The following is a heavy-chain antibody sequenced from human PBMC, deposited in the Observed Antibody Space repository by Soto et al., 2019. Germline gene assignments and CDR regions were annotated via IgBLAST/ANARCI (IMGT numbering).Heavy chain of an antibody. CDR2: IIPIYGTP. CDR3: ARGFVTATHFFDS. J-gene: IGHJ4*02. CDR1: GGTFSSFA. Sequence: QVQLVQSGAEVKKPRSSVKVSCKASGGTFSSFAFTWVRQAPGQGLEWMGGIIPIYGTPTYAQKFQGRVTITADESTTTSFMELSSLRSEDTALYFCARGFVTATHFFDSWGQGTLVTVSS. V-gene: IGHV1-69*01. D-gene: IGHD2-21*02.